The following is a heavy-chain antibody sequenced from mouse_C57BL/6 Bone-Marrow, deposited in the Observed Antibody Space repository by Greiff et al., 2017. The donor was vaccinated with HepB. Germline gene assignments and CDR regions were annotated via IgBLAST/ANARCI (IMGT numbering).Heavy chain of an antibody. V-gene: IGHV5-9-1*02. Sequence: EVHLVESGEGLVKPGGSLKLSCAASGFTFSSYAMSWVRQTPEKRLEWVAYISSGGDYIYYADTVKGRFTISRDNARNTLYLQMSSLKSEDTAMYYCTRDSGYLAMDYWGQGTSVTVSS. CDR1: GFTFSSYA. D-gene: IGHD1-3*01. CDR2: ISSGGDYI. J-gene: IGHJ4*01. CDR3: TRDSGYLAMDY.